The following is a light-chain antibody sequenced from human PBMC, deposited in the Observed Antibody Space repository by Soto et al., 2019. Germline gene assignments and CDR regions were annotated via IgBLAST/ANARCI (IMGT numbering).Light chain of an antibody. CDR3: QQAYSIPYT. Sequence: AAGDRVTITCRASQSITNYLHWYQQKPGKAPTLLIYIASRLQSGVPSRFSGSGSGTDFTLTINSLHPEDFATYYCQQAYSIPYTFGQGTKLEIK. J-gene: IGKJ2*01. CDR1: QSITNY. CDR2: IAS. V-gene: IGKV1-39*01.